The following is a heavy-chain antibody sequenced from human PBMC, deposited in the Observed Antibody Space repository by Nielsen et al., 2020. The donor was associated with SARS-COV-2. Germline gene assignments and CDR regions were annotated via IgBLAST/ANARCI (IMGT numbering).Heavy chain of an antibody. V-gene: IGHV3-30*03. CDR3: ARGIVVVPAAIPGLGFDY. J-gene: IGHJ4*02. CDR1: GFTFSSYG. D-gene: IGHD2-2*01. Sequence: GESLKISCAASGFTFSSYGMHWVRQAPGKGLEWVAVISYDGSNKYYADSVKGRFTISRDNSKNTLYLQMNSLRAEDTAVYYCARGIVVVPAAIPGLGFDYWGQGTLVTVSS. CDR2: ISYDGSNK.